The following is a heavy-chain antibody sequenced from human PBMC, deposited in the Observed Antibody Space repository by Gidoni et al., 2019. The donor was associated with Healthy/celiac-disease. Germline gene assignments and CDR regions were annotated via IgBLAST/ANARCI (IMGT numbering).Heavy chain of an antibody. J-gene: IGHJ4*02. Sequence: QVQLVQSGAEVKKPGASVKVSCKASGYPFTSYDINWVRQATGQGIEWMGWMNPNSGNTGYAQKFQGRVTMTRNTSISTAYMELSSLRSEDTAGYDCARGDCSSTSCSSDYWGQGTLVTVSS. CDR1: GYPFTSYD. CDR2: MNPNSGNT. D-gene: IGHD2-2*01. V-gene: IGHV1-8*01. CDR3: ARGDCSSTSCSSDY.